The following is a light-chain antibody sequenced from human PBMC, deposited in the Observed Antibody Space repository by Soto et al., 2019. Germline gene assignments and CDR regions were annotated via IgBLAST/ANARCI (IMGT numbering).Light chain of an antibody. CDR2: GVS. J-gene: IGKJ5*01. V-gene: IGKV3D-15*01. CDR3: QQYNNWPAIT. CDR1: QSVSSN. Sequence: EIVMTQAPATLSVSPGERATLSCRSSQSVSSNLAWYQQKPGQAPRLLIYGVSTRATGIPARFSGSGSGTEFTLTISSLQSEDFAVYYCQQYNNWPAITFGQGTDWR.